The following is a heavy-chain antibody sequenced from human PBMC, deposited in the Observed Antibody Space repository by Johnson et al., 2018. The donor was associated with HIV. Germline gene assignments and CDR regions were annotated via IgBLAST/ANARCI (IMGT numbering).Heavy chain of an antibody. CDR3: ARDTYIHRVTVTESAFDI. CDR2: INWNGGSK. V-gene: IGHV3-20*04. D-gene: IGHD4-11*01. CDR1: GFTFDDYG. Sequence: VQLVESGGGVVRPGGSLRLSCAASGFTFDDYGMSWVRQAPGKGLEWVSGINWNGGSKGYVDSVKGRFTISRDNAKNSLYLQMNSLRAEDTALYYCARDTYIHRVTVTESAFDIWGQGTMVTVSS. J-gene: IGHJ3*02.